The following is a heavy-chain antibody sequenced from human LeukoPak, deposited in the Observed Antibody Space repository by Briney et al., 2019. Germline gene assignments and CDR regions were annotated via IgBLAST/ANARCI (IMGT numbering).Heavy chain of an antibody. V-gene: IGHV4-30-2*01. CDR3: ASDYYYGSGSYSS. Sequence: SETLSLTCAVSGGSISSGGYSWSWIRQPPGKGLEWIGYIYHSGSTYYNPSLKSRVTISVDRSKNQFSLKLSSVTAADTAVYYCASDYYYGSGSYSSRGQGTLVTVSS. CDR2: IYHSGST. CDR1: GGSISSGGYS. J-gene: IGHJ4*02. D-gene: IGHD3-10*01.